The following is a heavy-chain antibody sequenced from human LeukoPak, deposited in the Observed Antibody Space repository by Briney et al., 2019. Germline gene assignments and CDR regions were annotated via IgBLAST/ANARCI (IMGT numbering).Heavy chain of an antibody. Sequence: ASVKVSCKAFGYTFTGYYMHWVRQAPGQGLEWMGWINPNSGGTNYAQKFQGWVTMTRDTSISTAYMELSRLRSDDTAVYYCARGGPTIVVVVAATDWFDPWGQGTLVTVSS. D-gene: IGHD2-15*01. J-gene: IGHJ5*02. CDR1: GYTFTGYY. CDR2: INPNSGGT. V-gene: IGHV1-2*04. CDR3: ARGGPTIVVVVAATDWFDP.